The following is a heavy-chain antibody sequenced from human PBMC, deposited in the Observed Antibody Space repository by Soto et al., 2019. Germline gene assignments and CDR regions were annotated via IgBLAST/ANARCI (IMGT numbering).Heavy chain of an antibody. V-gene: IGHV4-59*08. Sequence: QVQLQESGPGLVKPSETLSLTCTVSGGSISSYYWSWIRQPPGKGLEWIGYIYYSGSTNYNPSLKSRVTISVDTSKNQFSLKLSSVTAADTAVYYCARHPGRTSIDYWGQGTLVTVSS. D-gene: IGHD1-7*01. CDR3: ARHPGRTSIDY. CDR2: IYYSGST. J-gene: IGHJ4*02. CDR1: GGSISSYY.